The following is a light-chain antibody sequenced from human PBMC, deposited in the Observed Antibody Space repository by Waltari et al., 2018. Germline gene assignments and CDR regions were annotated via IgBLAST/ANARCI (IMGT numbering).Light chain of an antibody. Sequence: EIVLTQSPGTLPLSPGQRATLPCRASQSVYSSYLAWYQQKPGQAPRLLIFDASNRATGIPDRFSGSGSGTDFTLTISRLEPEDFAVYFCQQYSYSPNTFGQGTKLEI. CDR3: QQYSYSPNT. J-gene: IGKJ2*01. CDR2: DAS. V-gene: IGKV3-20*01. CDR1: QSVYSSY.